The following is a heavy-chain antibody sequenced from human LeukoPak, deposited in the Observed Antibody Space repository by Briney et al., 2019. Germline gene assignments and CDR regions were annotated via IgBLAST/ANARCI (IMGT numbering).Heavy chain of an antibody. Sequence: GGSLRLSCAASGFTFSGYGMNWVRQAPGKGLEWVSYISSSGITIYYADSVKGRFTISRDNAKSSLYLQMNSLRDEDTAMYYCARHYGPGTYYDYWGRGTQVTVSS. J-gene: IGHJ4*02. CDR2: ISSSGITI. D-gene: IGHD3-10*01. CDR3: ARHYGPGTYYDY. V-gene: IGHV3-48*02. CDR1: GFTFSGYG.